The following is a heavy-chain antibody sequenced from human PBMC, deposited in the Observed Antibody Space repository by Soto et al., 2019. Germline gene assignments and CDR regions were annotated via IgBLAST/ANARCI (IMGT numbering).Heavy chain of an antibody. D-gene: IGHD6-19*01. CDR2: TYYMTKWYN. J-gene: IGHJ6*02. V-gene: IGHV6-1*01. CDR3: VRDDGSGSYYDYYGIDV. Sequence: SQTLSLTCAISGDSVSSNSAAWNWIRQSPSRGLEWLGRTYYMTKWYNDYAVSVKSRVTINPDTSKNQFCLQLNSVTPEDTAVYYCVRDDGSGSYYDYYGIDVWGQGTTVTVSS. CDR1: GDSVSSNSAA.